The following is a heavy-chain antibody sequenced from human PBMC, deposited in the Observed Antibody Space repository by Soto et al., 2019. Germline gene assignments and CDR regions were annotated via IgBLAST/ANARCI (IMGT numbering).Heavy chain of an antibody. J-gene: IGHJ4*02. CDR3: ARDGGYGTPFDY. CDR2: ITSDGTNT. CDR1: GFTFSSYW. D-gene: IGHD5-12*01. V-gene: IGHV3-74*01. Sequence: EVQLVQSGGVLVQPGGSLRLSCAASGFTFSSYWMHWVRQAPGKGLVVVSRITSDGTNTAYADSVKGRFTISRDNAKNMVYLQMNSLRAEDTAVYYCARDGGYGTPFDYWGQGTLVTVSS.